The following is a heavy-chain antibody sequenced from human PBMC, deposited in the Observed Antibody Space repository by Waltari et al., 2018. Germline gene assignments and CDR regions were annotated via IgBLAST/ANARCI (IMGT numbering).Heavy chain of an antibody. Sequence: QVQLVQSGAEVKKPGASVKVSCKASGYTFTGYYMHWVRQAPGQGLEWMGRINPNSGGTNYAHKFQGRVTMTRDTSSSTAYMELSRLRSDDTAVYYCARITGRYSGSSSDYWGQGTLVTVSS. CDR3: ARITGRYSGSSSDY. D-gene: IGHD1-26*01. V-gene: IGHV1-2*06. CDR2: INPNSGGT. CDR1: GYTFTGYY. J-gene: IGHJ4*02.